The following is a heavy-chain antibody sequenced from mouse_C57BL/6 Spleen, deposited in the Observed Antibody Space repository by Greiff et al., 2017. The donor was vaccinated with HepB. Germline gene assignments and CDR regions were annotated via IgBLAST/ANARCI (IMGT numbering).Heavy chain of an antibody. CDR3: ARDLGDYDEYFDV. CDR2: INYDGSST. Sequence: EVMLVESEGGLVQPGSSMKLSCTASGFTFSDYYMAWVRQVPEKGLEWVANINYDGSSTYYLDSLKSRFIISRDNAKNILYLQMSSLKSEDTATYYCARDLGDYDEYFDVWGTGTTVTVSS. CDR1: GFTFSDYY. J-gene: IGHJ1*03. V-gene: IGHV5-16*01. D-gene: IGHD2-4*01.